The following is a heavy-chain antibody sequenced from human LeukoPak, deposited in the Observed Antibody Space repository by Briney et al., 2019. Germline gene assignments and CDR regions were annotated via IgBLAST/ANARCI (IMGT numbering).Heavy chain of an antibody. V-gene: IGHV3-30*18. CDR3: AKGGDYRTGH. J-gene: IGHJ4*02. Sequence: GGSLRLSCAASEFTFSSYGMHWVRQAPGKGLEWVAVISYDGSKKYYADSVKGRFTISRDNSKNTLYLQMNSLRAEDTAVYYCAKGGDYRTGHWGQGTLVTVSS. CDR1: EFTFSSYG. CDR2: ISYDGSKK. D-gene: IGHD4-17*01.